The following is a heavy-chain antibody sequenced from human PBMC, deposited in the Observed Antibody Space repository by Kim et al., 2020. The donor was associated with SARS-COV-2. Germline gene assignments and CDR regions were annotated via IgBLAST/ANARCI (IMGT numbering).Heavy chain of an antibody. V-gene: IGHV3-21*04. D-gene: IGHD6-13*01. J-gene: IGHJ6*02. CDR1: GFTFSSYS. Sequence: GGSLRLSCAASGFTFSSYSMNWVRQAPGKGLEWVSSISSSSSYIYYADSVKGRFTISRDNAKNSLYLQMNSLRAEDTAVYYCARTRGVAAAGGGYYYYYGMDVWGQGTTVTVSS. CDR2: ISSSSSYI. CDR3: ARTRGVAAAGGGYYYYYGMDV.